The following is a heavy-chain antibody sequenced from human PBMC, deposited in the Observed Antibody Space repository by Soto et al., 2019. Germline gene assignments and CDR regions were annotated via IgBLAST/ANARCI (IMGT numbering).Heavy chain of an antibody. CDR3: AREPIGYCSGGSCYTTYYFDY. CDR2: IIPIFGTA. Sequence: GASVKVSCKASGGTFSSYAISWVRQAPGQGLEWMGGIIPIFGTANYAQKFQGRVTITADESTSTAYMELSSLRSEDTAVYYCAREPIGYCSGGSCYTTYYFDYWGQGTLVTVSS. D-gene: IGHD2-15*01. V-gene: IGHV1-69*13. CDR1: GGTFSSYA. J-gene: IGHJ4*02.